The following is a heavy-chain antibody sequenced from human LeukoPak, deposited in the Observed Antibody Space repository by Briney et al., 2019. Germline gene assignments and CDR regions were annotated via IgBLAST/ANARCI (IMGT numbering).Heavy chain of an antibody. Sequence: GGSLRLSCAASGFTFSSYAMGWVRQFPGKGLEWVANIKQDGSEKYYVDSVKGRFTISRDNAKNSLYLQMNSLRAEDTAVYYCARDRRVPSGLDYWGQGTLVTVSS. J-gene: IGHJ4*02. CDR1: GFTFSSYA. CDR3: ARDRRVPSGLDY. CDR2: IKQDGSEK. V-gene: IGHV3-7*01. D-gene: IGHD3-10*01.